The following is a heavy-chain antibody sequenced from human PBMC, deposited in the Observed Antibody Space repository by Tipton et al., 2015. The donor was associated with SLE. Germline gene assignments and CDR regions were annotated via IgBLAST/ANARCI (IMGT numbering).Heavy chain of an antibody. V-gene: IGHV4-59*01. CDR1: GGSISSYY. CDR2: IYYSGST. J-gene: IGHJ3*02. Sequence: TLSLTCTVSGGSISSYYWSWIRQPPGKGLEWIGYIYYSGSTNYNPSLKSRVTISVDTSKNQFSLKLSSVTAAGTAVYYCARRLRRGGAFDIWGQGTMVTVSS. D-gene: IGHD4-17*01. CDR3: ARRLRRGGAFDI.